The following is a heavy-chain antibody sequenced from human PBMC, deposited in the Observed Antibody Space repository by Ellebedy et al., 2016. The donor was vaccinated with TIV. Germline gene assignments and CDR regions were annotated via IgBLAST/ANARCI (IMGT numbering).Heavy chain of an antibody. CDR1: GFTFSNYW. D-gene: IGHD2-8*01. V-gene: IGHV3-74*01. J-gene: IGHJ4*02. Sequence: GESLKISCAASGFTFSNYWMHWVRQLPEKGLMWVSNIDSDGSTTIYADSVKGRFTISRDNAKNTLYLQMNSLTVEDTGVYYCARGSDGQDYWGQGTLVTVSS. CDR2: IDSDGSTT. CDR3: ARGSDGQDY.